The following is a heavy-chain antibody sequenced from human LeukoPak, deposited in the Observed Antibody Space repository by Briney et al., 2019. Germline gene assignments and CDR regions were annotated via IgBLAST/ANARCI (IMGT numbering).Heavy chain of an antibody. Sequence: GGSLRLSCAASGFTFSSYNLNWVRQAPGKGLEWVSSISTSSSYIYYADSVKGRFTISRENAKNSLYLQLHSLRAEDTAVYYCARDEGLLGAFGIWGQGTMVTVSS. CDR1: GFTFSSYN. D-gene: IGHD2-8*02. V-gene: IGHV3-21*01. J-gene: IGHJ3*02. CDR3: ARDEGLLGAFGI. CDR2: ISTSSSYI.